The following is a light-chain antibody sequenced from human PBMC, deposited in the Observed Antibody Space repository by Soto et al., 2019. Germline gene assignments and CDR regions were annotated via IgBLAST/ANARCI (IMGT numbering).Light chain of an antibody. V-gene: IGLV1-47*01. CDR3: AAWDDSLRGVI. Sequence: QSVVTQPPSASGTPGQRVTISCSGGSSNIGYSYVYWYQQVPGTAPKLLIQRNNHRPSGVPDRFSGSKSGTSASLAISGLRSEDEAEYFCAAWDDSLRGVIFGGGTKLTVL. CDR2: RNN. J-gene: IGLJ2*01. CDR1: SSNIGYSY.